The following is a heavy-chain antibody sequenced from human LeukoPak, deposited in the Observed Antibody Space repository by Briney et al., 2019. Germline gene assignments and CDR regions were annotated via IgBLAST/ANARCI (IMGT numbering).Heavy chain of an antibody. J-gene: IGHJ4*02. CDR1: GYTFTSYG. D-gene: IGHD5-24*01. CDR2: IIPILGIT. Sequence: SVKVSCKASGYTFTSYGISWVRQAPGQGLEWMGRIIPILGITNYAQKFQGRVTITADKSTSTAYMELSSLRSEDTAMYYCARDRDGYNSFQTTVIAYWGQGTLVTVSS. CDR3: ARDRDGYNSFQTTVIAY. V-gene: IGHV1-69*04.